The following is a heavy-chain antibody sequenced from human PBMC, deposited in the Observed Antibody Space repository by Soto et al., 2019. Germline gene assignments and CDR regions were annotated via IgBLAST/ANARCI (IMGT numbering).Heavy chain of an antibody. Sequence: GGSLRLSCAASGFTFSIYGMHWVRQAPGKGLEWVAVIWYDGSNKYYADSVKGRFTISRDNSKNTLYLQMNSLRAEDTAVYYCARDIAAAGTSYYYYGMDVWGQGTTVTVSS. D-gene: IGHD6-13*01. V-gene: IGHV3-33*01. J-gene: IGHJ6*02. CDR2: IWYDGSNK. CDR3: ARDIAAAGTSYYYYGMDV. CDR1: GFTFSIYG.